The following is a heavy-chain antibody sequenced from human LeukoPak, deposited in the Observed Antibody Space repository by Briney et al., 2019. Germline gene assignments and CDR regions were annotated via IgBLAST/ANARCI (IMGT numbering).Heavy chain of an antibody. Sequence: GSLRLSCAASGFTYSSYSMNWVRQAPGKGLEWGSYISGSSSTIYYADSVKGRFTISRDNGKNTLYLQMNSLRAEDTAVYYCARGSTYYDSSGQVPFDYWGQGTLVTVSS. CDR3: ARGSTYYDSSGQVPFDY. CDR1: GFTYSSYS. D-gene: IGHD3-22*01. CDR2: ISGSSSTI. V-gene: IGHV3-48*01. J-gene: IGHJ4*02.